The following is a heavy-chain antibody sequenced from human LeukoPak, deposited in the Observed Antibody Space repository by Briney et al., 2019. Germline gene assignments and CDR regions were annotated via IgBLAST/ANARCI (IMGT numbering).Heavy chain of an antibody. CDR3: ARAPTGGILRARTRWLDP. CDR1: GGSFSGYY. Sequence: SETLSLTCAVYGGSFSGYYWSWIRQPPGKGLEWIGEINHSGSTNYNPSLKSRVTISVDTSKNQFSLKLSSVTAADTAVYYCARAPTGGILRARTRWLDPWGQGTLVTVSS. V-gene: IGHV4-34*01. J-gene: IGHJ5*02. CDR2: INHSGST. D-gene: IGHD2-15*01.